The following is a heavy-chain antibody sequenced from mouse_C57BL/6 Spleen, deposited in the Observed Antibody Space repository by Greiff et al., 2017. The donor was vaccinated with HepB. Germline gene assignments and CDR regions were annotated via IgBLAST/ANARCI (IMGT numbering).Heavy chain of an antibody. CDR1: GYTFTSYG. CDR3: ARLGHYYGSSQYYFDY. Sequence: QAQLKQSGAELARPGASVKLSCKASGYTFTSYGISWVKQRTGQGLEWIGEIYPRSGNTYYNEKFKGKATLTADKSSSTAYMELRSLTSEDSAVYFCARLGHYYGSSQYYFDYWGQGTTLTVSS. CDR2: IYPRSGNT. J-gene: IGHJ2*01. V-gene: IGHV1-81*01. D-gene: IGHD1-1*01.